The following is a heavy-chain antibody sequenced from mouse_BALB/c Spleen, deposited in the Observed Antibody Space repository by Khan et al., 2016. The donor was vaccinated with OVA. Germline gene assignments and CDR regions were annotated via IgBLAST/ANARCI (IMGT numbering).Heavy chain of an antibody. D-gene: IGHD1-3*01. V-gene: IGHV3-8*02. J-gene: IGHJ3*01. CDR2: IIYTGYT. CDR1: GDSITSGY. CDR3: ARSTYIYACVY. Sequence: EVQLQESGPSLVKPSQTLSLTCSVTGDSITSGYWNWIRKSPGNTLEYMGYIIYTGYTYYNPSLKSRISITRHTSKNQYYLQLSSVNDEDTATYYCARSTYIYACVYWGQGTLVTVSA.